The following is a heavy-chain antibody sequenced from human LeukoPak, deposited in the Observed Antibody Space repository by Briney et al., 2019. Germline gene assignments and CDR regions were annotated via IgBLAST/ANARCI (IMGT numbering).Heavy chain of an antibody. J-gene: IGHJ6*03. Sequence: GASVKVSCKASGGTFSSYAINWVRQATGQGLEWMGWMNPNSGNTGYAQKFQGRVTITRNTSISTAYMELSSLRSEDTAVYYCARTGAPSWSGYLYYYYYMDVWGKGTTVTISS. D-gene: IGHD3-3*01. V-gene: IGHV1-8*02. CDR2: MNPNSGNT. CDR3: ARTGAPSWSGYLYYYYYMDV. CDR1: GGTFSSYA.